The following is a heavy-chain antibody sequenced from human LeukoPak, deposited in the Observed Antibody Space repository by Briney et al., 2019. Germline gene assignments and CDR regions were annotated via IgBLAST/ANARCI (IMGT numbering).Heavy chain of an antibody. CDR3: AKDGIAVAGPYYFDY. J-gene: IGHJ4*02. CDR2: IRYDGSNK. CDR1: GFTFSSYG. V-gene: IGHV3-30*02. D-gene: IGHD6-19*01. Sequence: PGGSLRLSCAASGFTFSSYGMHWVRQAPGKGLEWVAFIRYDGSNKYYADSVKGRFTISRDNSKSTLYLQMNSLRAEDTAVYYCAKDGIAVAGPYYFDYWGQGTLVTVSS.